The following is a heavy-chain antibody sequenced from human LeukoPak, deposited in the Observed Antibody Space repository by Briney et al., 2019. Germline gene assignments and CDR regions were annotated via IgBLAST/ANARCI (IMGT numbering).Heavy chain of an antibody. Sequence: GGSLRLSCAASGFTVSSNYMSWVRQAPGKGLEWVSVIYSGGRTYYADSVKGRFTISRDNSKNTLYLQMSSLRAEDTAVYYCARSTGYYSSFDYWGQGTLVTVSS. J-gene: IGHJ4*02. CDR3: ARSTGYYSSFDY. CDR1: GFTVSSNY. D-gene: IGHD3-9*01. V-gene: IGHV3-66*01. CDR2: IYSGGRT.